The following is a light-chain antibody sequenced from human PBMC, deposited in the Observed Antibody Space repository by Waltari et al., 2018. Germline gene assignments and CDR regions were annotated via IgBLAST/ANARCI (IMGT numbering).Light chain of an antibody. V-gene: IGKV1-5*03. Sequence: DIQMTQSPSTLSASVGDRVTITCRASQSISSVLAGYQQKPGKAPKLLIYKASSLESGVPSRFSGSGSGTEFTLTISSLQPDDFATYYCQQYNSYSWTFGQGTKVEIK. J-gene: IGKJ1*01. CDR3: QQYNSYSWT. CDR2: KAS. CDR1: QSISSV.